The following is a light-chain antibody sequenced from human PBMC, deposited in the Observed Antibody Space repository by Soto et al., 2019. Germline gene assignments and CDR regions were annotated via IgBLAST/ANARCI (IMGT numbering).Light chain of an antibody. Sequence: QSVLTQPASMSGSPGQSVTISCTGSTSDVGTYDLVSWYQQHPGKAPKLMIFEAYKRPSGISSRFSGSKSGNTASLTISGLQTEDEADYFCYSYAGTGAPVVSGGGTKLTVL. J-gene: IGLJ2*01. CDR1: TSDVGTYDL. CDR2: EAY. V-gene: IGLV2-23*01. CDR3: YSYAGTGAPVV.